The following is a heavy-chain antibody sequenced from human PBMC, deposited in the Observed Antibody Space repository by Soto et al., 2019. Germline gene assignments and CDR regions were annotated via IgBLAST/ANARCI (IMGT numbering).Heavy chain of an antibody. CDR1: GYSISSGYY. V-gene: IGHV4-38-2*02. Sequence: SETLSLTCAVSGYSISSGYYWGWIRQPPGKGLEWIGSIYHSGSTYYNPSLKSRVTISVDTSKNQSSLKLSSVTAADTAVYYCARDTSPHYYDSSGYYYDLNWFDPWGQGTLVTVSS. CDR3: ARDTSPHYYDSSGYYYDLNWFDP. D-gene: IGHD3-22*01. CDR2: IYHSGST. J-gene: IGHJ5*02.